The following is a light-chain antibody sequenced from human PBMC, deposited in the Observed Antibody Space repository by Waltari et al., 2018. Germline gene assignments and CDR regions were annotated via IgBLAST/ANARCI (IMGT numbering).Light chain of an antibody. V-gene: IGKV3-20*01. CDR2: GAS. CDR3: QQYGNSPLT. Sequence: EIVLTQSPGTLSLSPGERATPPCRANQSVSSTYLAWYQQKPGQAPRLVIYGASSRATGIPDRFSGSGSGTDFTLTISRLEPEDFAVYYCQQYGNSPLTFGGGTKVEIK. CDR1: QSVSSTY. J-gene: IGKJ4*01.